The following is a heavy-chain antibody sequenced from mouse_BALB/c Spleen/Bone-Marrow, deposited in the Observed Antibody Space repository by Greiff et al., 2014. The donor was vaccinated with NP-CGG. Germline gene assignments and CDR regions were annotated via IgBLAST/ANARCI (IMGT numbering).Heavy chain of an antibody. CDR3: ARGYGNWYFDV. V-gene: IGHV1-47*01. Sequence: QFQLQHSGSALFPPLSSFPLSCNAFFYPFPPSPLSFLPPPPFPLLSFIVNFHPYNDDTKYNEKFKGKAKLTVEKSSSTVYLELSRLTSDDSAVYYCARGYGNWYFDVWGAGTTVTVSS. CDR1: FYPFPPSP. J-gene: IGHJ1*01. D-gene: IGHD2-10*02. CDR2: FHPYNDDT.